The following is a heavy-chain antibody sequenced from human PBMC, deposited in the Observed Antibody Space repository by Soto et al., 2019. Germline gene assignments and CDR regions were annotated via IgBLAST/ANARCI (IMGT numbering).Heavy chain of an antibody. CDR2: IYYSGST. D-gene: IGHD5-12*01. Sequence: SETLSLTCTVSGGSVSSGSYYWSWIRQPPGKGLEWIGYIYYSGSTNYNPSLKSRVTISVDTSKNQFSLKLSSVTAAAPAVYYCARDTGPTGNDNYYYGMEVGGKGPTVTV. V-gene: IGHV4-61*01. CDR1: GGSVSSGSYY. J-gene: IGHJ6*04. CDR3: ARDTGPTGNDNYYYGMEV.